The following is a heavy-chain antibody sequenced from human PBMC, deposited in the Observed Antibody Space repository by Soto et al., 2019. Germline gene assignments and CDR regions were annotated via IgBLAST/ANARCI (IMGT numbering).Heavy chain of an antibody. Sequence: EVQLVESGGGFNQPGGSLRLSCAASGFTFSTYCMHWVRHTPGTGLVWVSRTCRYGRELYYADSVKGRFTISRDDAKNTLYLQMDSLRVEDTGMYYCVRGTTAWRGMDSWGQGALVTVSS. D-gene: IGHD1-1*01. V-gene: IGHV3-74*01. CDR2: TCRYGREL. CDR1: GFTFSTYC. CDR3: VRGTTAWRGMDS. J-gene: IGHJ4*02.